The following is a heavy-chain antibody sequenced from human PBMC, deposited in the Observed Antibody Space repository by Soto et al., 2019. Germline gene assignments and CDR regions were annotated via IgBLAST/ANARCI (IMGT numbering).Heavy chain of an antibody. Sequence: EVQLVESGGGLIQPGGSLRLSCAVSGITVSSYYMSWVRQAAGKGLEWVSVIYAGSITYYADSVKGRFTIYRDNSKNTLNLEMNSLRVEDTAVYYSGTIFDYWGQGILVTVSS. CDR1: GITVSSYY. CDR2: IYAGSIT. D-gene: IGHD2-21*01. J-gene: IGHJ4*02. V-gene: IGHV3-53*01. CDR3: GTIFDY.